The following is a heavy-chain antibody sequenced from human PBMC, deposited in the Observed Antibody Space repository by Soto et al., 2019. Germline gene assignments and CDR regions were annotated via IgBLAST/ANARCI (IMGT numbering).Heavy chain of an antibody. Sequence: QVHLQESGPGLVKPSQTLSLNCTVSGGSVSSGDYYWTWIRQHPGKGLEWIGSISYTGSTYYNPSLGSRGSISVDTSRTHFSLRLNSVTAADTAVYYCATTGGYGTPGDYWGQGTLVTVSS. CDR3: ATTGGYGTPGDY. D-gene: IGHD5-12*01. CDR2: ISYTGST. CDR1: GGSVSSGDYY. V-gene: IGHV4-31*03. J-gene: IGHJ4*02.